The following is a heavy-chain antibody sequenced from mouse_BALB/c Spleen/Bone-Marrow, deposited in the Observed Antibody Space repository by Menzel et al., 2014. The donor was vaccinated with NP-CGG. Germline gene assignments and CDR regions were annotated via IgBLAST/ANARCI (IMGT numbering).Heavy chain of an antibody. CDR2: VNPYNGGT. Sequence: EVKLVESGPELVKPGASVKMSCKASGYTFTDYYMDWVKQSHGGSFEWIGRVNPYNGGTSYNQKFKGKATLTVDKSSSTAYMELNSLTSEDSAVYYCARGIYYGNYFDYWGQGTTLTVSS. CDR3: ARGIYYGNYFDY. V-gene: IGHV1-19*01. D-gene: IGHD2-1*01. CDR1: GYTFTDYY. J-gene: IGHJ2*01.